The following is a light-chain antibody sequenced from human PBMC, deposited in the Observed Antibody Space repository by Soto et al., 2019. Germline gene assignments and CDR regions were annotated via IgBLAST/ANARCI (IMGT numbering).Light chain of an antibody. CDR2: EAS. J-gene: IGKJ1*01. Sequence: DIQVTHSPSTLSASVGSRFNITCRASQSICRWLAWYKQKPGKAPSLLIYEASGLESGVPSRLSGSGSGTDFRLTISSLPPDDSATYYCQQYSSRWTFGQGTKVDIK. CDR3: QQYSSRWT. CDR1: QSICRW. V-gene: IGKV1-5*03.